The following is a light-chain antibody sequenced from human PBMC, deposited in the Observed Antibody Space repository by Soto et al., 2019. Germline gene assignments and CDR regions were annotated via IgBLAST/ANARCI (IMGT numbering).Light chain of an antibody. V-gene: IGKV1-5*03. CDR3: QHYNSYSEA. Sequence: DIQMTQSPSFLSASVGDRFTIACRSSQGISSYLAWYQQKPGKAPKLLIYKASTLKSGVPSRFSGSGSGTEFTLTISSLQPDDFATYYCQHYNSYSEAFGQRTKVDVK. J-gene: IGKJ1*01. CDR1: QGISSY. CDR2: KAS.